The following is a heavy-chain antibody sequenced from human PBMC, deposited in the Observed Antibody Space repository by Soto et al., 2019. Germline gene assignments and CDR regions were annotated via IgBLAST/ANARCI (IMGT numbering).Heavy chain of an antibody. CDR3: AKARGSYYYYYGMDV. CDR2: ISGSGGST. Sequence: EVQLLESGGGLVQPGGSLRLSCAASGFTFSSYAMSWVRQAPGKGLEWVSAISGSGGSTYYADSVKGRFTISRDNSKNTLYLQMNGLRAEDTAVYYCAKARGSYYYYYGMDVWGQGTTVTVSS. V-gene: IGHV3-23*01. D-gene: IGHD1-26*01. J-gene: IGHJ6*02. CDR1: GFTFSSYA.